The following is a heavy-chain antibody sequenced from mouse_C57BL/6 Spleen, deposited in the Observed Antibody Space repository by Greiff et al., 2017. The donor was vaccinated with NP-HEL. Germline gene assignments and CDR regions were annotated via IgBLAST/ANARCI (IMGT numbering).Heavy chain of an antibody. D-gene: IGHD2-4*01. CDR1: GYAFSSSW. CDR3: ARGGYYDYGAMDY. V-gene: IGHV1-82*01. Sequence: QVQLQQSGPELVKPGASVKISCKASGYAFSSSWMNWVKQRPGKGLEWIGRIYPGDGDTNYNGKFKGKATLTADKSSSTAYMQLSSLTSEDSAVYFCARGGYYDYGAMDYWGQGTSVTVSS. CDR2: IYPGDGDT. J-gene: IGHJ4*01.